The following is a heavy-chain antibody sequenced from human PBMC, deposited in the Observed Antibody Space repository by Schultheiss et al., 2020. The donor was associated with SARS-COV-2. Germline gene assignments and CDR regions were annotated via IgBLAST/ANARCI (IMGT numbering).Heavy chain of an antibody. Sequence: ASVKVSCKASGYTFTSYDVYWVRQVTGQGLEWMGWMNPKSGNTGIAQKFQGRVTMTRDTSISTAYMELSRLRSDDTAVYYCARDHIVVVIASPGYYMDVWGKGTTVTVSS. CDR3: ARDHIVVVIASPGYYMDV. CDR2: MNPKSGNT. CDR1: GYTFTSYD. V-gene: IGHV1-8*01. D-gene: IGHD2-21*01. J-gene: IGHJ6*03.